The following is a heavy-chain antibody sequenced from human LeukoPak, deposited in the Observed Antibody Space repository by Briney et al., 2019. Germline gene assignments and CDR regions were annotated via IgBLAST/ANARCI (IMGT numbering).Heavy chain of an antibody. V-gene: IGHV4-59*01. J-gene: IGHJ4*02. Sequence: SETLSLTCTVYGGSISSYYWSWIRQPPGKGLEWIGYIYYSGSTNYNPSLKSRVTISVDTSKNQFSLKLSSVTAADTAVYYCERRRGSYYGYWGQGTLVTVSS. CDR1: GGSISSYY. D-gene: IGHD1-26*01. CDR3: ERRRGSYYGY. CDR2: IYYSGST.